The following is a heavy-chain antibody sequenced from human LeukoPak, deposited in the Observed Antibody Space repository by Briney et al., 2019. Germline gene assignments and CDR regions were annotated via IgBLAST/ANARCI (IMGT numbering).Heavy chain of an antibody. CDR3: ARDANDYGYYYYYMDV. CDR1: GFTFSSYW. J-gene: IGHJ6*03. D-gene: IGHD4-17*01. Sequence: GGSLRLSCAASGFTFSSYWMSWVRQAPGKGLEWVSYISSSGSTIYYADSVKGRFTISRDNAKNSLYLQMNSLRAEDTAVYYCARDANDYGYYYYYMDVWGKGTTVTISS. CDR2: ISSSGSTI. V-gene: IGHV3-48*04.